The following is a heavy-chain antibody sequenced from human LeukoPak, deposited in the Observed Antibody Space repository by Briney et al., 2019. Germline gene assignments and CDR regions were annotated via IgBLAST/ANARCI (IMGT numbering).Heavy chain of an antibody. CDR2: IYYSGST. CDR3: ARDTRLAHDAFDI. J-gene: IGHJ3*02. V-gene: IGHV4-59*01. CDR1: GGSISSYY. D-gene: IGHD6-19*01. Sequence: SETLSLTCTVSGGSISSYYWSWIRQPPGKGLEWIGYIYYSGSTNYNPSLKSRVTISVDTSKNQFSLKLSSVTAADTAVYYCARDTRLAHDAFDIWGQGTMVTVSS.